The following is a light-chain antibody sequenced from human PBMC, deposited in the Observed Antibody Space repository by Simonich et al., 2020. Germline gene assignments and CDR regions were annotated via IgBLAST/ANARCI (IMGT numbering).Light chain of an antibody. CDR1: QSISSY. CDR3: QQRSNWIT. J-gene: IGKJ5*01. CDR2: AAS. V-gene: IGKV1-39*01. Sequence: DIQMTQSPSSLSASVGDRVTITCRASQSISSYLNWYQQKPGKAPKLLIYAASSLQSGVPSMFSGSGSGTDFTLTISSLEPEDFAVYYCQQRSNWITFGQGTRLEIK.